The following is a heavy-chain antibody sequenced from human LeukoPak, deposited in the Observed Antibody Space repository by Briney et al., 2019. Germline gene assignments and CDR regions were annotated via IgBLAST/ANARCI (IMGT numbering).Heavy chain of an antibody. J-gene: IGHJ4*02. Sequence: GGSLRLSCAASEFIFSGYWMNWVRQAPGKGLEWVANIKQDGSGKQYVDSVRGRFTISRDNAKNSLYLQMNSLRVEDTAVYYCARDGFVGAADYWGQGTLVTVSS. V-gene: IGHV3-7*01. CDR3: ARDGFVGAADY. D-gene: IGHD6-13*01. CDR1: EFIFSGYW. CDR2: IKQDGSGK.